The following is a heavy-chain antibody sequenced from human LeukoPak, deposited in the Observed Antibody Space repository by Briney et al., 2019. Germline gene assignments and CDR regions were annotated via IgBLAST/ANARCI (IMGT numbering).Heavy chain of an antibody. CDR3: VRRDGYNFDY. Sequence: PGGSLRLSCAASGFTFSSYSINWVRRAPGKGLDYVSAICSNGACAYYANSVKGRFTVSRDNSKNTLYLQMANLGVEDMAVYYCVRRDGYNFDYWGQGTLVTVSS. V-gene: IGHV3-64*01. CDR1: GFTFSSYS. CDR2: ICSNGACA. D-gene: IGHD5-24*01. J-gene: IGHJ4*02.